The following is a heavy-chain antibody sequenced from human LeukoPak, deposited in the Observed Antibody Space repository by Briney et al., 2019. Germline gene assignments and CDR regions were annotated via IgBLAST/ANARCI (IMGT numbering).Heavy chain of an antibody. CDR1: GFTFSTYG. Sequence: PGGSLRLSCEVSGFTFSTYGMSWVRQAPGKGLEWVSAITGSGGRTYYADSVKGRFTISRDNSRDRLYLETNSLRAEDTAVYYCANDLGWIQLNLGRGQGTLVTVSS. J-gene: IGHJ4*02. V-gene: IGHV3-23*01. CDR2: ITGSGGRT. CDR3: ANDLGWIQLNLG. D-gene: IGHD5-18*01.